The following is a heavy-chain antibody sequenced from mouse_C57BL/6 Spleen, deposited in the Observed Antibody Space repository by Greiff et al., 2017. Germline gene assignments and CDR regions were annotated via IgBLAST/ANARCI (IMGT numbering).Heavy chain of an antibody. CDR3: AGFFWTWFAY. J-gene: IGHJ3*01. CDR1: GYTFTSYW. Sequence: QVQLKQPGAELVKPGASVKLSCKASGYTFTSYWMHWVKQRPGRGLEWIGRIDPNSGGTKYNEKFKSKATLTVDKPSSTAYMQLSRLTSEYSAVYYCAGFFWTWFAYWGQGTLVTVSA. V-gene: IGHV1-72*01. CDR2: IDPNSGGT.